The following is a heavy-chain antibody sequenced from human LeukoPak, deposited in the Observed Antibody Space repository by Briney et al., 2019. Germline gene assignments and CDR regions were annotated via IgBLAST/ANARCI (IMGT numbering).Heavy chain of an antibody. Sequence: GESLKISCKGSGYSFTSYWIGWVRQMPGKGLEWMGITYPGDSDTRYSPSFQGQVTISADKSISTAYLQWSSLKASDTAMYYCATLRKESTVTTDAFDIRGQGTMVTVSS. V-gene: IGHV5-51*01. CDR1: GYSFTSYW. CDR3: ATLRKESTVTTDAFDI. D-gene: IGHD4-17*01. J-gene: IGHJ3*02. CDR2: TYPGDSDT.